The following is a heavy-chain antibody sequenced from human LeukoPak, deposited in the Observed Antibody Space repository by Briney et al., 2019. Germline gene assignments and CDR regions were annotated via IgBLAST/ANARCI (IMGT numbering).Heavy chain of an antibody. J-gene: IGHJ5*02. CDR3: ARQTSGWYNWFDP. D-gene: IGHD6-19*01. CDR2: IYSSGST. V-gene: IGHV4-31*03. Sequence: SETLSLTCTVSGGSISTGGYYWSWLRQHPGKGLEWIGYIYSSGSTYYNPSLKSRVTISVDTSKNQFSLNLSSVTAADTAVYYCARQTSGWYNWFDPWGQGTLVTVSS. CDR1: GGSISTGGYY.